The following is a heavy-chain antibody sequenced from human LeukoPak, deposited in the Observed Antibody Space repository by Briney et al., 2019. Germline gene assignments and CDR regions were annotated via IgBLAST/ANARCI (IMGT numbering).Heavy chain of an antibody. Sequence: ASVTVSFKASGYTFTSYGISWVRQAPGQGLEWMGWISAYNGNTNYAQKLQGRVTMTTDTSTSTAYMEMRSLSSDDTAVYYCARDPRLAYCGGDCYPYYYYYGMDVWGQGTTVTVSS. CDR1: GYTFTSYG. D-gene: IGHD2-21*02. V-gene: IGHV1-18*01. J-gene: IGHJ6*02. CDR3: ARDPRLAYCGGDCYPYYYYYGMDV. CDR2: ISAYNGNT.